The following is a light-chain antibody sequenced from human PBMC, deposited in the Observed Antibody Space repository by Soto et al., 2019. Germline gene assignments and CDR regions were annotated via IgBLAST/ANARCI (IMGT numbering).Light chain of an antibody. V-gene: IGKV3-20*01. CDR3: QHYGNSLFT. Sequence: EIVLTQSPATLSLSPGERATLSCRASQYVSSFLAWYQQKAGQAPRLLIYGASNRATGIPDRFSGSGSGTDFTLTISRLEPEDFAVYYCQHYGNSLFTFGPGTKVDIK. CDR1: QYVSSF. CDR2: GAS. J-gene: IGKJ3*01.